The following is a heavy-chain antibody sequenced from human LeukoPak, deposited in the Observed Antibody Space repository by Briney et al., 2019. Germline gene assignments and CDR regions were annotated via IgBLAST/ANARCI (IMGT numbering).Heavy chain of an antibody. CDR1: GDSISTYY. CDR2: FYYSGST. V-gene: IGHV4-59*12. CDR3: AREGLNMVRGVIPKEAWGWFDP. J-gene: IGHJ5*02. Sequence: SETLSLTCTVSGDSISTYYWSWIRQPPGKGLEWIGYFYYSGSTNYNPSLKSRVTISVDTSKNQFSLKLSSVTAADTAVYYCAREGLNMVRGVIPKEAWGWFDPWGQGTLVTVSS. D-gene: IGHD3-10*01.